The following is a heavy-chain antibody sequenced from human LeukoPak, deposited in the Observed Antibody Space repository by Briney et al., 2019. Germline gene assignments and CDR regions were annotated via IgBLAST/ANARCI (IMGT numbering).Heavy chain of an antibody. CDR2: ISTSGDTT. D-gene: IGHD2-15*01. CDR3: AKDQEIVVVVAATFDY. Sequence: GGSLRLSCAASEFTFSSYAMSWVRQAPGKGLEWVSAISTSGDTTFYADSVKGRFTISRDNSKNTLYLQMNSLRAEDTAVYYCAKDQEIVVVVAATFDYWGQGTLVTVSS. CDR1: EFTFSSYA. J-gene: IGHJ4*02. V-gene: IGHV3-23*01.